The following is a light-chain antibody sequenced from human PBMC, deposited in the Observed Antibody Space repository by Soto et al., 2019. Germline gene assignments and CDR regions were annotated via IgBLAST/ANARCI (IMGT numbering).Light chain of an antibody. V-gene: IGKV3D-15*01. CDR2: GAS. J-gene: IGKJ5*01. CDR1: QSVSSK. Sequence: ETVMTQSPATLSVSPGERATLSCWASQSVSSKLAWYQQKPGQAPRLLIYGASTRATGITARFSGSGSGTEFTLTISSLQSEDFAVYYCQQYNNWPPITFGQGTRLEIK. CDR3: QQYNNWPPIT.